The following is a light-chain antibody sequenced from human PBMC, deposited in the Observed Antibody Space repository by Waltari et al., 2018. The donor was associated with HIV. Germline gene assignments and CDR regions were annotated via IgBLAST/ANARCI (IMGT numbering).Light chain of an antibody. CDR1: QSVSRSY. CDR2: GAL. V-gene: IGKV3-20*01. CDR3: EQYGSSPPIT. J-gene: IGKJ5*01. Sequence: EIVLTHSPGTLSLSPGERATLSCRASQSVSRSYLTWYQQTPGQAPRLLIYGALSRATGSTERFSGSGSGTDFTLTISRLEPEDLAVYYCEQYGSSPPITFGQGTRLEI.